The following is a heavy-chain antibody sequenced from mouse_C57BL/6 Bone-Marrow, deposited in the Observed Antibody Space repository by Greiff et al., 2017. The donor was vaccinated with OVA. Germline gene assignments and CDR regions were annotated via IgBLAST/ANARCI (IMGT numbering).Heavy chain of an antibody. V-gene: IGHV1-39*01. D-gene: IGHD2-3*01. Sequence: LVESGPELVKPGASVKISCKASGYSFTDYYMNWVKQSNGKSLEWIGEINPNYGTTSYNQKFKGKATLTVDQSSSTAYMQLNSLTSEDSAVYYCARSIYDGYYPSYFDVWGTGTTVTVSS. J-gene: IGHJ1*03. CDR1: GYSFTDYY. CDR2: INPNYGTT. CDR3: ARSIYDGYYPSYFDV.